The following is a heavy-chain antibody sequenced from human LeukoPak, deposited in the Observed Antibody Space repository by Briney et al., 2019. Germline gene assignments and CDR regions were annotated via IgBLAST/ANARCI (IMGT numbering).Heavy chain of an antibody. CDR2: IRYDGSNK. J-gene: IGHJ6*03. D-gene: IGHD2-15*01. V-gene: IGHV3-30*02. CDR1: GFTFSNYG. Sequence: PGGSLRLSCAASGFTFSNYGMHWVRQAPGKGLEWVAYIRYDGSNKYYADSVKGRFTISRDNSKNTLYLQMNSLRPEDTAVYYCASAGCSGGSCYSGGTPGYMDVWGKGTTVTVSS. CDR3: ASAGCSGGSCYSGGTPGYMDV.